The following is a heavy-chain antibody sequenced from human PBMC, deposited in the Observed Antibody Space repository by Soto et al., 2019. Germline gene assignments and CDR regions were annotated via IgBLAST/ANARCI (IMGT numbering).Heavy chain of an antibody. CDR1: GFTFSDYY. V-gene: IGHV3-11*01. D-gene: IGHD3-22*01. CDR2: ISSSGNTI. J-gene: IGHJ4*02. CDR3: AKMSSENYYDPVFS. Sequence: QVQLVESGGGLVQTSGSLRIACVASGFTFSDYYMSWVRQAPGKGLEWVSYISSSGNTIYYADSVKGRFTISRDNAKNSVYLRMNSLRAEDTALYFCAKMSSENYYDPVFSWGQGTLVTVSS.